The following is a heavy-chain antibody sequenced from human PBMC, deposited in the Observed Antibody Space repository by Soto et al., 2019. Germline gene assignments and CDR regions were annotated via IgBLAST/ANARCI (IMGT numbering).Heavy chain of an antibody. J-gene: IGHJ6*03. Sequence: ASVKVPCKASGYTFTSYDINWVRQATGQGLEWMGWMNPNSGNTGYAQKFQGRVTMTRNTSISTAYMELSSLRSEDTAVYYCAMSNYDYYYYYMDVWGKGTTVTVSS. CDR3: AMSNYDYYYYYMDV. CDR2: MNPNSGNT. CDR1: GYTFTSYD. D-gene: IGHD4-4*01. V-gene: IGHV1-8*01.